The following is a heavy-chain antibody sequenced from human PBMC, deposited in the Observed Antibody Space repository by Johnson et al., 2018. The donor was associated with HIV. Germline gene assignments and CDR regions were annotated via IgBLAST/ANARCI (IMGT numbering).Heavy chain of an antibody. CDR2: INWNGGST. CDR3: ARAGEQWLAPLDAFDM. D-gene: IGHD6-19*01. J-gene: IGHJ3*02. CDR1: GFTFDDYG. V-gene: IGHV3-20*04. Sequence: VQLVESGGGVVRPGGSLRLSCAASGFTFDDYGMSWVRQAPGKGLEWVSGINWNGGSTGYADSVKGRFTISRDNAKNSLYLQMNSLRAEDTAVYYCARAGEQWLAPLDAFDMWGQGTMVTVSS.